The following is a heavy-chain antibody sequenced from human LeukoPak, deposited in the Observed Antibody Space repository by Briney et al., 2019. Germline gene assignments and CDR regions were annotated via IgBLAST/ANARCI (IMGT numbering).Heavy chain of an antibody. CDR1: GFTFSSYA. V-gene: IGHV3-23*01. Sequence: GGSLRLSCAASGFTFSSYAMSWVRQAPGKGLEWVSAITGSGGSTFYADSVKGRFTISRDNSKNTLFLQMASLGADDTAVYYCAKARKEGNYGYYLIWGQGTLVTVSS. CDR3: AKARKEGNYGYYLI. J-gene: IGHJ4*02. CDR2: ITGSGGST. D-gene: IGHD4-17*01.